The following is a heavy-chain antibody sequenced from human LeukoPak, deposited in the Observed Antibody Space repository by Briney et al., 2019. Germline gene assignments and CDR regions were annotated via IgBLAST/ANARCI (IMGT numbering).Heavy chain of an antibody. J-gene: IGHJ4*02. CDR1: KFAFSSYA. Sequence: GGSLRLSCAASKFAFSSYAMSWVRQAPGKGLEWVSAISGGGGNTYYADSVKGRFTISRDNSKNTLYLQMNSLRAEDTAVYYCARPGGYSYGSYFDYWGQGTLVTVSS. V-gene: IGHV3-23*01. CDR2: ISGGGGNT. D-gene: IGHD5-18*01. CDR3: ARPGGYSYGSYFDY.